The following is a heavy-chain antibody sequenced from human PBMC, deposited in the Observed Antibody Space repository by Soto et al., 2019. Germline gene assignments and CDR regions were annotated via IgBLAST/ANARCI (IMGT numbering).Heavy chain of an antibody. CDR3: ARPYDFWSGYPDAFDI. Sequence: SETLSLTCTVSGGSISSYYWSWIRQPPGKGLEWIGYIYYSGSTNYNPSLKSRVTISVDTSKNQFSLKLSSVTAADTAVYYCARPYDFWSGYPDAFDIWGQGTMVTVS. D-gene: IGHD3-3*01. V-gene: IGHV4-59*01. J-gene: IGHJ3*02. CDR2: IYYSGST. CDR1: GGSISSYY.